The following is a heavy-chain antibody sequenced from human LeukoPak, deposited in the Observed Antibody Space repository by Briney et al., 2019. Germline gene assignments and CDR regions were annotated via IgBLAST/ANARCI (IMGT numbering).Heavy chain of an antibody. CDR2: ISGDGGAT. Sequence: GGSLRLPCATSGFTFSNFAMSWVRQVPGKGLEWVSIISGDGGATLTADSVKGRFSISRDNSKNTLNLQMNSLRAEDTAVYFCAKDEEVTGTNLGLILDAFDIWGQGTMVTVSS. D-gene: IGHD1-20*01. CDR1: GFTFSNFA. CDR3: AKDEEVTGTNLGLILDAFDI. V-gene: IGHV3-23*01. J-gene: IGHJ3*02.